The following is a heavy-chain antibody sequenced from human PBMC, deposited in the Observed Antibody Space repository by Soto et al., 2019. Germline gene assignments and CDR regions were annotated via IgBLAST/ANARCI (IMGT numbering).Heavy chain of an antibody. D-gene: IGHD1-1*01. J-gene: IGHJ4*02. CDR3: AKDYWNPRYFDN. CDR1: GFTFSNYG. CDR2: VSDNGGRT. V-gene: IGHV3-23*01. Sequence: AGSVRLSSSASGFTFSNYGMIWVRRAPGKGLEWVSAVSDNGGRTRYADSVKGRFTISRDNSQNTLYLQMLSLRADDTAIYYCAKDYWNPRYFDNWGQGTLVTVCS.